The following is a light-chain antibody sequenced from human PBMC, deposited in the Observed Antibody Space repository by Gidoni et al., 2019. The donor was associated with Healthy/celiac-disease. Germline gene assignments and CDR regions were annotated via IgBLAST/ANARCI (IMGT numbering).Light chain of an antibody. Sequence: AIRITQSPSSLSASTGDRVTITCRASQGISSYLAWYQQKPGKAPKLLIYAASTLQSGVPSRFSGSGSGTDFTLTISCLQSEDFATYYCPQYYSYRGFGQGTKVEIK. J-gene: IGKJ1*01. CDR2: AAS. V-gene: IGKV1-8*01. CDR1: QGISSY. CDR3: PQYYSYRG.